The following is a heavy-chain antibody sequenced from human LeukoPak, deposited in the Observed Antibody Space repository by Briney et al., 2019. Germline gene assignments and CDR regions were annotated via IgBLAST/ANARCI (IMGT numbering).Heavy chain of an antibody. V-gene: IGHV3-23*01. CDR1: GFTFSSYA. J-gene: IGHJ1*01. CDR2: ISGSGGST. D-gene: IGHD6-19*01. CDR3: AKDGIAVAGNEYFQH. Sequence: PGGSLRLSCAASGFTFSSYAMSWVRQAPGKGLEWVSVISGSGGSTYYADSVKGRFTISRDNSKNTLYLQMNSLRAEDTAVYYCAKDGIAVAGNEYFQHWGQGTLVTVSS.